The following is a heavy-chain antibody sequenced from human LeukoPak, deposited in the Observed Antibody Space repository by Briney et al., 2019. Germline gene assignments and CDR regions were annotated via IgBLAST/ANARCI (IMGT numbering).Heavy chain of an antibody. V-gene: IGHV1-18*01. CDR1: GYTFTSYG. D-gene: IGHD7-27*01. Sequence: ASVKVSCKASGYTFTSYGISWVRQAPGQGLEWMGWISAYNGNTNYAQKLQGRVTMTRDTSTSTVYMELSSLRSEDTAVYYCARLSLGTLDYWGQGTLVTVSS. J-gene: IGHJ4*02. CDR3: ARLSLGTLDY. CDR2: ISAYNGNT.